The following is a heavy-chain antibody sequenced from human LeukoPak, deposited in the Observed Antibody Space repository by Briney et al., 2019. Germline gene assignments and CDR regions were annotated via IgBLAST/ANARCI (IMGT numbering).Heavy chain of an antibody. D-gene: IGHD3-22*01. Sequence: SVKVSCKASGYTFTAFYIHWVRRAPGQGFEWRGGIIPIFGTANYAQKFQGRVTITADESTSTAYMELSSLRSEDTAVYYCARDTSRYYYDSSGLDVWGQGTTVTVSS. CDR3: ARDTSRYYYDSSGLDV. CDR1: GYTFTAFY. V-gene: IGHV1-69*13. CDR2: IIPIFGTA. J-gene: IGHJ6*02.